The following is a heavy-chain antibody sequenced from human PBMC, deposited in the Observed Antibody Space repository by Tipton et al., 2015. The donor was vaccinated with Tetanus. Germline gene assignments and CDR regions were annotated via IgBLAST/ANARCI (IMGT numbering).Heavy chain of an antibody. CDR2: IIPSLTTV. D-gene: IGHD1-7*01. CDR3: ARGHSPLYNWNCGYFDL. Sequence: QSGPEVKKPGSSVKVSCKASGGGFSQFSITWVRQAPGSGFVLMGTIIPSLTTVTFEQKFRGRLTITADGSTSTAYMDLSSLTSDDSAVYFCARGHSPLYNWNCGYFDLWGQGTLVTVSS. J-gene: IGHJ4*02. CDR1: GGGFSQFS. V-gene: IGHV1-69*15.